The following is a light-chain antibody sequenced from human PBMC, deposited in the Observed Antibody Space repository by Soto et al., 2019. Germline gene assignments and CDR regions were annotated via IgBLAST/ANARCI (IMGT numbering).Light chain of an antibody. Sequence: DTQMTQSPSTLSAYVGDRVTITCRASQSISSWLAWYQQKPGKAPKLLIYGASNLESGVPSRFSGSGSGTEFTLTISSLQPDDSATYYCQHYDTYPYTFGQGTKLETK. CDR1: QSISSW. CDR3: QHYDTYPYT. J-gene: IGKJ2*01. V-gene: IGKV1-5*03. CDR2: GAS.